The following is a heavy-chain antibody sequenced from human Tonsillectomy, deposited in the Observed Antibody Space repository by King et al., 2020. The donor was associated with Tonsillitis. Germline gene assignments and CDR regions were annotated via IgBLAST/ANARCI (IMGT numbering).Heavy chain of an antibody. J-gene: IGHJ4*02. CDR3: ARDRASSGWYGFGY. D-gene: IGHD6-19*01. Sequence: VQLQESGPGLVKPSETLSLTCTVSGGSISSYYWSWIRQPAGKGLEWIGRIYTSGSTHYNPSLKSRFTMSVDTSKNQFSLKLSSVTAADTAVYYCARDRASSGWYGFGYWGQGTLVTVSS. V-gene: IGHV4-4*07. CDR1: GGSISSYY. CDR2: IYTSGST.